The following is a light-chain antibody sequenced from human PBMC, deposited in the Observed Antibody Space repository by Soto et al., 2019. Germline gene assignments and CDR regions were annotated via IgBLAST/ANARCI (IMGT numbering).Light chain of an antibody. CDR3: EYYGSSIT. V-gene: IGKV3-20*01. CDR1: QSISNNH. Sequence: EIVLTPSPGTLSLSPVERVTLSCRASQSISNNHLAWYQQKPGQAPRLLIHGTSNRATGIPDRFSGSGSGTDFTLTFSRLEPEDFAVYYCEYYGSSITFGGGTKVDIK. J-gene: IGKJ4*01. CDR2: GTS.